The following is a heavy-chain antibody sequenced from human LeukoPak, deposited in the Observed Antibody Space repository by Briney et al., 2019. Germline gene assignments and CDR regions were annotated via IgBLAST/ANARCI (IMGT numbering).Heavy chain of an antibody. Sequence: SVKVSCKASGGTFSSYAISWVRQAPGQGLEWMGRIIPILGIANYAQKFQGRVTITADKSTSTAYMELSSLRSEDTAVYYCAFDIVATIAEAESYYYYGMDVWGQGTTVTVSS. J-gene: IGHJ6*02. V-gene: IGHV1-69*04. CDR1: GGTFSSYA. D-gene: IGHD5-12*01. CDR3: AFDIVATIAEAESYYYYGMDV. CDR2: IIPILGIA.